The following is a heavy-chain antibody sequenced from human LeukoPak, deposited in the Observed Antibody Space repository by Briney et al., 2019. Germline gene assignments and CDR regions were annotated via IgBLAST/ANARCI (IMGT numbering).Heavy chain of an antibody. Sequence: PSETLSLTCAVYGGSFSGYYWSWTRQPPGKGLEWIGEINHSGSTNYNPSLKSRVTISVDTSKNQFSLKLSSVTAADTAVYYCARGYYDFWSGHPYYFDYWGQGTLVTVSS. D-gene: IGHD3-3*01. CDR3: ARGYYDFWSGHPYYFDY. J-gene: IGHJ4*02. V-gene: IGHV4-34*01. CDR1: GGSFSGYY. CDR2: INHSGST.